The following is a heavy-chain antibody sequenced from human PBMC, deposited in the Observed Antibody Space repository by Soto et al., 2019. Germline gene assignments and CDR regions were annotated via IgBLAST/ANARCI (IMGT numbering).Heavy chain of an antibody. J-gene: IGHJ6*02. CDR2: IIPIFGTA. D-gene: IGHD2-2*01. Sequence: ASVKVSCKASGGTFSSYAISWVRQAPGQGLEWMGGIIPIFGTANYAQKFQGRVTITADESTSTAYMELSNLRSEDTAVYYCAEAPAASEAYYYGMDVCGQWTTVTVSS. CDR3: AEAPAASEAYYYGMDV. V-gene: IGHV1-69*13. CDR1: GGTFSSYA.